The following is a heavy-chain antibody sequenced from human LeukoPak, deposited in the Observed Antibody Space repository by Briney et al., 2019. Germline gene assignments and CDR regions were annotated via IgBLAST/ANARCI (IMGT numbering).Heavy chain of an antibody. CDR3: AREKEGYCSRTSCYLDYYYYYMDV. Sequence: HTGGSLRLSCAASGFTFSRYWMTWVRQAPGKGLEWVANIKQDGSEKYYVDSVKGRFTISRDNAKNSLYLQMNSLRAEDTAVYYCAREKEGYCSRTSCYLDYYYYYMDVWGKGTTVTISS. V-gene: IGHV3-7*01. CDR1: GFTFSRYW. D-gene: IGHD2-2*01. CDR2: IKQDGSEK. J-gene: IGHJ6*03.